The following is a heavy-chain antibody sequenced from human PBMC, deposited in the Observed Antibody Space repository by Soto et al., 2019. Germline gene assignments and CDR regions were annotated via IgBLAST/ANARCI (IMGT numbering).Heavy chain of an antibody. D-gene: IGHD4-4*01. J-gene: IGHJ6*02. V-gene: IGHV3-23*01. CDR3: AKAKYSKFYYYGMDV. CDR2: IDGTGGST. CDR1: GFTFSSYF. Sequence: GGSLSLSCAASGFTFSSYFMSWVRQAPGKGLEWVSAIDGTGGSTYYADSVKGRFTISRDNSKNTLYLQMNSLRAEDTAVYYCAKAKYSKFYYYGMDVWGQGTTVTVSS.